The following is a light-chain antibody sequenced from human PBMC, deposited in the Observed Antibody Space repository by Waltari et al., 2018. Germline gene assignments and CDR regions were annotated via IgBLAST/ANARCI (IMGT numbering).Light chain of an antibody. V-gene: IGKV1-9*01. CDR2: PAS. J-gene: IGKJ1*01. CDR3: QQYDNNLPWT. CDR1: QGINSF. Sequence: DIQLTQSPSFLSASVGDRVTITCRASQGINSFLAWYQQKPGKAPKLLISPASTLQSGVPSRFSGSGSGTEFTLTISSLQPEDCATYYCQQYDNNLPWTFGQGTKVEIK.